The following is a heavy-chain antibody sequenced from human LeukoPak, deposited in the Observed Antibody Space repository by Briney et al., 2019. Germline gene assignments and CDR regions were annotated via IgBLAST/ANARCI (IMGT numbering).Heavy chain of an antibody. CDR3: ARTTTVSADFDY. V-gene: IGHV1-2*02. J-gene: IGHJ4*02. D-gene: IGHD4-11*01. CDR2: INPNSGGT. Sequence: ASVKVSCKASGYTFTGYYMHWVRQAPGRGLEWMGWINPNSGGTNYAQKFQGRVTMTRDTSISTAYMELSRLRSDDTAVYYCARTTTVSADFDYWGQGTLVTVSS. CDR1: GYTFTGYY.